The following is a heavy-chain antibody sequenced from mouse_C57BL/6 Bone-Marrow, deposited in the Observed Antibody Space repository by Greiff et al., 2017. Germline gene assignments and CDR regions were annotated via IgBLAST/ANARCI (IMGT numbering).Heavy chain of an antibody. J-gene: IGHJ1*03. CDR2: IHPNSGST. D-gene: IGHD2-3*01. CDR1: GYTFTSYW. CDR3: ARSGDGYYGWYFDV. V-gene: IGHV1-64*01. Sequence: QVQLQQPGAELVKPGASVKLSCKASGYTFTSYWMHWVKQRPGQGLEWIGMIHPNSGSTNYNEKFKSKATLTVDKSSSTAYMQLSSLTSEDSAVYYCARSGDGYYGWYFDVWGTGTTVTVSS.